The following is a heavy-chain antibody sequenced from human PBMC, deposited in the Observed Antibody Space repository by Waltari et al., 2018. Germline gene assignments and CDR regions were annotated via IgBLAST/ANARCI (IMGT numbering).Heavy chain of an antibody. V-gene: IGHV3-23*01. CDR1: GFTFSTFA. CDR2: LSGKSGNV. Sequence: EVQLLESGGDLVQPGESLRLSCVASGFTFSTFALSWVRQSPGKGMGWVAGLSGKSGNVNYEDSVKGRFTIARDNSMNTLYLQMKSLRAEDTAVYYCATGVTYTTTLDHWGQGTPVTVSS. D-gene: IGHD3-3*01. J-gene: IGHJ4*02. CDR3: ATGVTYTTTLDH.